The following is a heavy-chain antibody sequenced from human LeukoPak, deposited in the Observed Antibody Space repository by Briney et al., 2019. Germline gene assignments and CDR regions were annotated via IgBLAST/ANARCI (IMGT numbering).Heavy chain of an antibody. J-gene: IGHJ4*02. Sequence: ASVKVSCKASGYTFTSYDINWVRQATGQGLEWMGWMNPNSGNTGYAQKFQGRVTMTRNTSISTAYMELSRLRSDDTAVYYCARDGSGSYYNVRLFDYWGQGTLVTVSS. V-gene: IGHV1-8*01. CDR1: GYTFTSYD. CDR2: MNPNSGNT. CDR3: ARDGSGSYYNVRLFDY. D-gene: IGHD3-10*01.